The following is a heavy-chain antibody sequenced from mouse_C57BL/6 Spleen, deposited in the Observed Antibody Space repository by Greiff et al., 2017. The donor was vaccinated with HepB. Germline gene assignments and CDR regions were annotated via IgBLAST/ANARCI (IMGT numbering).Heavy chain of an antibody. CDR3: ARSSTTVVDYFDY. V-gene: IGHV1-81*01. CDR2: IYPRSGNT. D-gene: IGHD1-1*01. J-gene: IGHJ2*01. Sequence: VQGVESGAELARPGASVKLSCKASGYTFTSYGISWVKQRTGQGLEWIGEIYPRSGNTYYNEKFKGKATLTADKSSSTAYMELRSLTSEDSAVYFCARSSTTVVDYFDYWGQGTTLTVSS. CDR1: GYTFTSYG.